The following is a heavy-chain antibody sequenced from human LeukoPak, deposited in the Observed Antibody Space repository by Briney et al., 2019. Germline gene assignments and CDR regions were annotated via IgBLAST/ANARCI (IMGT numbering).Heavy chain of an antibody. D-gene: IGHD7-27*01. V-gene: IGHV3-23*01. CDR3: ARHSNWGSYYYYGMDV. CDR2: ISGSGGST. CDR1: GFTFSSYA. J-gene: IGHJ6*02. Sequence: PGGSLRLSCAASGFTFSSYAMSWVRQAPGKGLEWVSAISGSGGSTYYADSVKGRFTISRDNSKNTLYLQMNSLRAEDTAVYYCARHSNWGSYYYYGMDVWGQGTTVTVSS.